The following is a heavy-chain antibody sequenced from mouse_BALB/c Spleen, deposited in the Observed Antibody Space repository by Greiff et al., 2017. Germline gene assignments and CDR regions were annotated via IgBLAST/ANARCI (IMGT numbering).Heavy chain of an antibody. V-gene: IGHV2-9*02. CDR2: IWAGGST. J-gene: IGHJ3*01. D-gene: IGHD4-1*01. CDR1: GFSLTSYG. CDR3: ARDTGDFAY. Sequence: VKLQESGPGLVAPSQSLSITCTVSGFSLTSYGVHWVRQPPGKGLEWLGVIWAGGSTNYNSALMSRLSISKDNSKSQVFLKMNSLQTDDTAMYYCARDTGDFAYWGQGTLVTVSA.